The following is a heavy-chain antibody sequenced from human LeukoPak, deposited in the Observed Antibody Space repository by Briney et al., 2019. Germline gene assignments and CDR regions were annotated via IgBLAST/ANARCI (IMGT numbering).Heavy chain of an antibody. D-gene: IGHD6-13*01. Sequence: ASVNVSCKASGGTFSSYAISWVRQAPGQGLEWMGGIIPIFGAANYAQKFQGRVTITADESTSTAYMELSSLRSEDTAVYYCARARSSSSWTGYYFDYWGQGTLVTVSS. CDR1: GGTFSSYA. J-gene: IGHJ4*02. CDR3: ARARSSSSWTGYYFDY. V-gene: IGHV1-69*01. CDR2: IIPIFGAA.